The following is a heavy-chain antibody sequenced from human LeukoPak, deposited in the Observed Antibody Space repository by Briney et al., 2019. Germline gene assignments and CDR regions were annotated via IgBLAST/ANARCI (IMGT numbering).Heavy chain of an antibody. J-gene: IGHJ4*02. V-gene: IGHV4-59*01. CDR3: ARDLGVGALDY. D-gene: IGHD1-26*01. Sequence: PSETLSLTCTVSGGSISSYYWSWIRQPPGKGLEWIGYTYYSGSTNYNPSLKSRVTISVDTSKNQFSLKLSSVTAADTAVYYCARDLGVGALDYWGQGTLVTVSS. CDR1: GGSISSYY. CDR2: TYYSGST.